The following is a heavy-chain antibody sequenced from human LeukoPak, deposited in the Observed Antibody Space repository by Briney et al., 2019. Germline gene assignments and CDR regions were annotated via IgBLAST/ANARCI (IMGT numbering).Heavy chain of an antibody. V-gene: IGHV3-73*01. Sequence: GGSLRLSCAASGFTFSGSDIHWVRQASGKGLEWVGRIRTKANSSATAYAASLNGRFNISRDDSKNTAYLQMNSLKTEDTAVYYCTTFDYWGQGTLVTVSS. CDR1: GFTFSGSD. CDR2: IRTKANSSAT. J-gene: IGHJ4*02. CDR3: TTFDY.